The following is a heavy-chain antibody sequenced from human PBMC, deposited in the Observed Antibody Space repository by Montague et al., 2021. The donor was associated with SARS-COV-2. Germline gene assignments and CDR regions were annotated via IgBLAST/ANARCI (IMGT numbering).Heavy chain of an antibody. CDR1: GGSFSGYY. CDR2: INHSGST. V-gene: IGHV4-34*01. D-gene: IGHD4-11*01. CDR3: ARARSVTTFSLGVRVATDV. J-gene: IGHJ6*02. Sequence: SETLSLTCAVYGGSFSGYYWSWIRQPPGKGLEWIGEINHSGSTNYNPSLKSRVTISVDTSKNQFSLKLSSVTAADTAVYYCARARSVTTFSLGVRVATDVWGQGTTVTVSS.